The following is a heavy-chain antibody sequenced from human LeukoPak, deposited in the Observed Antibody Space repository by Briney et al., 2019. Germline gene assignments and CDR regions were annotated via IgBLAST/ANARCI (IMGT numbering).Heavy chain of an antibody. J-gene: IGHJ3*02. V-gene: IGHV1-69*04. CDR1: GGTFSSYA. D-gene: IGHD3-22*01. CDR2: IIPILGIA. CDR3: ANTVPQTYYYDSSGSRDAFDI. Sequence: GASVKVSCKASGGTFSSYAISWVRQAHGQGLEWMGRIIPILGIANYAQKFQGGVTITADKSTSTAYMELSSLRSEDTAVYYCANTVPQTYYYDSSGSRDAFDIWGQGTMVTVSS.